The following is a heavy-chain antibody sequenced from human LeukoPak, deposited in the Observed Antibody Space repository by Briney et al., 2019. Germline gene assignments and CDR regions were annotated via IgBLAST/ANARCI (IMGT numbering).Heavy chain of an antibody. J-gene: IGHJ4*02. CDR1: GFTVSSNY. D-gene: IGHD2-2*01. V-gene: IGHV3-53*01. CDR2: TYSGGST. Sequence: GGSLRLSCAASGFTVSSNYMSWVRQAPGKGLEWVSVTYSGGSTYYADSVKGRFTISRDNSKNTLYLQMNGLRAEDTAVYYCARAYQLHFDYWGQGTLVTVSS. CDR3: ARAYQLHFDY.